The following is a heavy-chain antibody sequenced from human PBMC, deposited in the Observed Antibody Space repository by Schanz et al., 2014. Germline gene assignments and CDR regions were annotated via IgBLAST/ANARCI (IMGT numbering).Heavy chain of an antibody. CDR1: GYPFSNYG. V-gene: IGHV1-18*01. CDR2: MSYNGNT. Sequence: QVQMVQSGAEVKKPGASVKVSCKASGYPFSNYGISWLRQAPGQGFEWMAWMSYNGNTKYAQSLQGRVTVTRDTSTSTVYMEVSGLRSEDTAVYYCAKVDRTRYYAMDVWGQGTTVTVSS. CDR3: AKVDRTRYYAMDV. D-gene: IGHD3-9*01. J-gene: IGHJ6*02.